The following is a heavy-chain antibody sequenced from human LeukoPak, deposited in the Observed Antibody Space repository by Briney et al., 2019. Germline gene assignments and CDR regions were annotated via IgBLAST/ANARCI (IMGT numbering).Heavy chain of an antibody. J-gene: IGHJ3*02. D-gene: IGHD4-23*01. V-gene: IGHV3-23*01. CDR3: ARVRGGNRGDAFDI. CDR1: GFTFRSYG. CDR2: ISGSGGST. Sequence: GGSLRLSCAASGFTFRSYGMSWVRQAPGKGLEWVSGISGSGGSTYYADSAKGRFTISRDNSKNTLYVQMKSLGAEDTALYYCARVRGGNRGDAFDIWGQGTMVTVSS.